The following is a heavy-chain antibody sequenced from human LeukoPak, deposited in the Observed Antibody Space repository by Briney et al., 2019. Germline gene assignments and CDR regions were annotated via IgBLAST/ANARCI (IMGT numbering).Heavy chain of an antibody. CDR3: ARGMVRGVPTDY. V-gene: IGHV3-23*01. D-gene: IGHD3-10*01. J-gene: IGHJ4*02. Sequence: PGGSLRLSCAASGFTFSSSAMSWVRQAPGKGLEWVSSISGSGGSTYYADSVKGRFTISRDNAKNSLYLQMNSLRAEDTAVYYCARGMVRGVPTDYWGQGTLVTVSS. CDR1: GFTFSSSA. CDR2: ISGSGGST.